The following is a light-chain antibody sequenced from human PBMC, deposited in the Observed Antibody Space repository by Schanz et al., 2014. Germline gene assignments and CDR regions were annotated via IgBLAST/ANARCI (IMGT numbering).Light chain of an antibody. CDR3: QQRNNWPLT. J-gene: IGKJ4*01. V-gene: IGKV3-11*01. CDR2: DAS. CDR1: QSFSTY. Sequence: EIALTQSPATLSLSPGERATLSCRASQSFSTYLDWFQQKPGQAPRRLIYDASNRAWGIPARFSGSGSGTDFTLTIIGRATEGFAVYYWQQRNNWPLTFGGGTKVQIK.